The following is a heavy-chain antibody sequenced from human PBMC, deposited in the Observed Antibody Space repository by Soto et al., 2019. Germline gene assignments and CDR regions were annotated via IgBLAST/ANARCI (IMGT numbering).Heavy chain of an antibody. CDR3: ARDKRDLRFLEWSYYFDF. CDR2: ISYDGSNK. J-gene: IGHJ4*02. V-gene: IGHV3-30-3*01. D-gene: IGHD3-3*01. CDR1: GFTFSSYA. Sequence: QVQLVESGGGVVQPGRSLRLSCAASGFTFSSYAMHWVRQAPGKGLEWVALISYDGSNKYYADSVKGRFTISRDNSNYTMXLQMNSLRADDTAVYYCARDKRDLRFLEWSYYFDFWGQGTLVTVSS.